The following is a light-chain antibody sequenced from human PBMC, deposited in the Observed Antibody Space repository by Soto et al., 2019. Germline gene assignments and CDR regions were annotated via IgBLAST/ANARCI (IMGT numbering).Light chain of an antibody. J-gene: IGKJ3*01. Sequence: DIVMTQSPDSLAVSLGERATINCKSSQSVLYSSNNKNYLAWYQQKPGQPPKLLIYWASTRESGVPDRFSGSGSGTDFTLTISSLQAEDVALYYCQQSYSTPPTFGPGTKVDIK. CDR3: QQSYSTPPT. CDR2: WAS. CDR1: QSVLYSSNNKNY. V-gene: IGKV4-1*01.